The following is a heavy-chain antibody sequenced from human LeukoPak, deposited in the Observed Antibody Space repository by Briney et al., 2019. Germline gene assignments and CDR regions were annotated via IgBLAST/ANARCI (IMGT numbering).Heavy chain of an antibody. CDR3: ARVDTMIVPVLAFDI. Sequence: SETLSLTCTVSGGSISSGTYYWSWVRQPAGKGLEWIGRIFTSGSTNYNPSLKSRVTISIDTSKNQFSLKLSSVTAADTAVYYCARVDTMIVPVLAFDIWGQGTMVTVSS. D-gene: IGHD3-22*01. CDR2: IFTSGST. V-gene: IGHV4-61*02. J-gene: IGHJ3*02. CDR1: GGSISSGTYY.